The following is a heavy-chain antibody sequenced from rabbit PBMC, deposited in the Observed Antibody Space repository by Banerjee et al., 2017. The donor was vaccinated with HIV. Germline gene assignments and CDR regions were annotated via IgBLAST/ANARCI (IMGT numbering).Heavy chain of an antibody. Sequence: QEQLVESGGGLVTLGGSLKLTCKASGIDFSSSFWISWVRQTPGKGLEWIGCIYAGSGGDTWYASWVNGRFTISKTSSTTVTLQMTSLTAADTATYFCARDKRYYYGMDLWGQGTLVTVS. J-gene: IGHJ6*01. CDR3: ARDKRYYYGMDL. CDR1: GIDFSSSFW. CDR2: IYAGSGGDT. V-gene: IGHV1S45*01.